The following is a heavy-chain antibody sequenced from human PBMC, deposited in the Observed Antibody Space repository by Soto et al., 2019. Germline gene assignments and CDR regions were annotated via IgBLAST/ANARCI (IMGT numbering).Heavy chain of an antibody. D-gene: IGHD5-12*01. CDR1: GYTLTELS. J-gene: IGHJ4*02. CDR2: FDPGDGET. Sequence: ASVKVSCKVSGYTLTELSMHWVRQAPGKGLEWMGGFDPGDGETIYAQKFQGRVTMTEDTSTDTAYMELSSLRSEDTAVYYCATGTVEMATMWAYRFDYWGQGTLVTVSS. CDR3: ATGTVEMATMWAYRFDY. V-gene: IGHV1-24*01.